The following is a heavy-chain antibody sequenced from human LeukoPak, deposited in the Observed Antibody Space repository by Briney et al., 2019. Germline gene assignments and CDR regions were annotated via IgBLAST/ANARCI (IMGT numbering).Heavy chain of an antibody. V-gene: IGHV4-4*02. CDR2: IYHSGST. CDR1: GGSISGSNW. Sequence: SGTLSLTCAVSGGSISGSNWWSWVRQPPGKGLEWIGEIYHSGSTNYNPSLKSRVTISVDKSKNQFSLKLSSVTAADTAVYYCARVSGLNYYYYGMDVWGQGTTVTVSS. CDR3: ARVSGLNYYYYGMDV. D-gene: IGHD3-10*01. J-gene: IGHJ6*02.